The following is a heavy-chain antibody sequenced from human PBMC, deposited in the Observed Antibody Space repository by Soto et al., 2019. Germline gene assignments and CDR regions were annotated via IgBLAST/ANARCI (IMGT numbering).Heavy chain of an antibody. CDR3: ARGLQPYVDWAPFDF. Sequence: PGGSLRLSCVASEFTFSHYAMHWVRRAPGKGLEWVAFISSDGGNKYYPDAVKGRFTISRDRSKNTLYLQMNSLTADDTAFYYCARGLQPYVDWAPFDFWGQGTLVTVSS. V-gene: IGHV3-30-3*01. J-gene: IGHJ4*02. CDR2: ISSDGGNK. D-gene: IGHD3-9*01. CDR1: EFTFSHYA.